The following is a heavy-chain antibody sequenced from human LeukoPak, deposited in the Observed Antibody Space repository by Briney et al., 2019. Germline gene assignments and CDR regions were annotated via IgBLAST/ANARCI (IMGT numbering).Heavy chain of an antibody. CDR1: GFTFDDYG. V-gene: IGHV3-20*04. J-gene: IGHJ6*03. Sequence: GGSLRLSCAASGFTFDDYGMSWVRHAPGKGLEWVSGINWNGGSTGYADSVKGRFTISRDNAKNSLYLQMNSLRAEDTAVYYCAREGYYYYYMDVWGKGTTVTVSS. CDR2: INWNGGST. CDR3: AREGYYYYYMDV.